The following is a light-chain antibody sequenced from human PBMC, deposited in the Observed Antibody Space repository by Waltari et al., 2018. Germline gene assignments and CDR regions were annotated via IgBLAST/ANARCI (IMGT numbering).Light chain of an antibody. V-gene: IGKV1-5*01. Sequence: DIQMTQSPSTLSASVGDRVTITCRASQSISSWLAWYQQKPGKAPKLLIYDASSLQSGVPSRFSGSGSGTEFTLTISSLQPDDFATYDCQQYNSYSSGYTFGQGTKLEIK. CDR2: DAS. CDR1: QSISSW. CDR3: QQYNSYSSGYT. J-gene: IGKJ2*01.